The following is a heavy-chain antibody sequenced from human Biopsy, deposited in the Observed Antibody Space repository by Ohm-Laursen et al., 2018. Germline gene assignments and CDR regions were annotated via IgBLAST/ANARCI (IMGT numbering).Heavy chain of an antibody. CDR1: GFTFSSYA. CDR2: ITSSGDTT. J-gene: IGHJ4*02. CDR3: AKDQGYYYDRSVYYYFDY. D-gene: IGHD3-22*01. Sequence: SCAASGFTFSSYAMSWVRQAPGKGLEWVSAITSSGDTTYYSDSVKGRFTISRDSSKNTLHLQMNSLRAEDTAVYYCAKDQGYYYDRSVYYYFDYWGQGTLVTVSS. V-gene: IGHV3-23*01.